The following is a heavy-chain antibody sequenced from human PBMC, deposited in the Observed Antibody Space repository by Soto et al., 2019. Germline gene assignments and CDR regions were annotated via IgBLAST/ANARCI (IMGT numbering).Heavy chain of an antibody. CDR3: ARLPTLVRENYYGHELDYY. CDR2: INAGNGNT. Sequence: ASVKVSCKASGYTFTSYAMHWVRQAPGQRLEWMGWINAGNGNTKYSQKFQGRVTITRDTSASTAYMELSSLRSEDTAVYYCARLPTLVRENYYGHELDYYWGKGTLVTVSS. V-gene: IGHV1-3*01. D-gene: IGHD3-10*01. CDR1: GYTFTSYA. J-gene: IGHJ4*02.